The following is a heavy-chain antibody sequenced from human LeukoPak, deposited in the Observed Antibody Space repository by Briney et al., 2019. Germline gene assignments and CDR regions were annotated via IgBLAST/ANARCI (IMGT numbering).Heavy chain of an antibody. Sequence: KPSETLSLTCTVSGGSISSYYWSWIRQPAGKGLEWIGRIYTSGSTNYNPSLKSRVTISVDTSKNQFSLKLSSVTAADTAVYYCARSSEGRYYYDSSGYTYFYYYMDVWGKGTTVTISS. CDR3: ARSSEGRYYYDSSGYTYFYYYMDV. CDR1: GGSISSYY. V-gene: IGHV4-4*07. J-gene: IGHJ6*03. D-gene: IGHD3-22*01. CDR2: IYTSGST.